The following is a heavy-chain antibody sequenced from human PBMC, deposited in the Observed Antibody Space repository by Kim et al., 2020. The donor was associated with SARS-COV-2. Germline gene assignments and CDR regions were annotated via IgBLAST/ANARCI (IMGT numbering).Heavy chain of an antibody. J-gene: IGHJ4*02. CDR3: ARALEGYSSGWYFDY. V-gene: IGHV4-59*01. Sequence: SETLSLTCTVSGGSIGSYYWSWIRQPPGKGLEWIGYIYYSGSTNYNPSLKSRVTISVDTSKNQFSLKLSSVTAADTAVYYCARALEGYSSGWYFDYWGQGTLVTVSS. CDR1: GGSIGSYY. CDR2: IYYSGST. D-gene: IGHD6-19*01.